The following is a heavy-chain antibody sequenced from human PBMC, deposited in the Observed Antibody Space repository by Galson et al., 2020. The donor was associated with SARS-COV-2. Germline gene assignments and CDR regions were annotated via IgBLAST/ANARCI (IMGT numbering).Heavy chain of an antibody. CDR2: IYHSGST. D-gene: IGHD6-19*01. J-gene: IGHJ6*02. CDR3: ARRMNIAVAGTLLPRYYYYGMDV. V-gene: IGHV4-4*02. Sequence: SETLSLTCAVSGGSISSSNWWRWVRQPPGKGLEWIGEIYHSGSTNYNPSLKSRVTISVDKSKNQFSLKLSSVTAADTAVYYCARRMNIAVAGTLLPRYYYYGMDVWGQGTTVTVSS. CDR1: GGSISSSNW.